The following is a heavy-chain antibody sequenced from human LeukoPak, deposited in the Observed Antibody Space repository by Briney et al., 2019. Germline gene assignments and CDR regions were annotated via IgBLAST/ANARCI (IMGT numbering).Heavy chain of an antibody. J-gene: IGHJ4*02. CDR2: ISGSGGST. V-gene: IGHV3-23*01. CDR1: GFTFSSYA. Sequence: GGSLTLSCAASGFTFSSYAMSWVCQAPGKGLEWVSAISGSGGSTYYADSVKGRFTISRDNSKNTLYLQMNSLRAEDTAVYYCAKFFGYCSSTSCYFNYWGQGTLVTVSS. CDR3: AKFFGYCSSTSCYFNY. D-gene: IGHD2-2*03.